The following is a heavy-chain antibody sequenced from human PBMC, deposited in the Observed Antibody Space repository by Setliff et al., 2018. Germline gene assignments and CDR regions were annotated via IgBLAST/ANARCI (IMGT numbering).Heavy chain of an antibody. V-gene: IGHV1-18*01. Sequence: ASVKVSCKSSGFTFTDYGITWVRQVPGQGLEWMGWINNYNFNTQYAQKFQGRVTVTTDTSTTTAYMELRSLRADDTAVYYCARINFYVSSGYYYAPELWGQGTTVTVAS. CDR1: GFTFTDYG. J-gene: IGHJ4*02. CDR3: ARINFYVSSGYYYAPEL. D-gene: IGHD3-22*01. CDR2: INNYNFNT.